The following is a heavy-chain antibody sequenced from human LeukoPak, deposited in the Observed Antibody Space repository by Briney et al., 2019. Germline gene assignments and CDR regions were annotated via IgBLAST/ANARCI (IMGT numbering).Heavy chain of an antibody. Sequence: GGSLRLSCAASRFTFSSYAMHWVRQAPGKGLEWVAGISHDGTYEYQADSVKGRFTISRDNSKSTLYLQMNSLRVEDTAIYYCARDRITVPGMGAFQHRGQGTLVTVSS. CDR1: RFTFSSYA. J-gene: IGHJ1*01. CDR3: ARDRITVPGMGAFQH. V-gene: IGHV3-30*04. CDR2: ISHDGTYE. D-gene: IGHD6-19*01.